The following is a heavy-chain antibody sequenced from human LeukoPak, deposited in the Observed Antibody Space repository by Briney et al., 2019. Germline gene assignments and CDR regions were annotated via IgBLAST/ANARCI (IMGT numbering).Heavy chain of an antibody. J-gene: IGHJ4*02. Sequence: ASXXVXCKASGXTFTXYGLSWVRQAPGQGREWMGWISAYNGNTNNAQKLQGRVTITTDTSTSTAYMELRSLRSDDTAVYYCARGGFTLDYWGQGTLVTVSS. CDR1: GXTFTXYG. V-gene: IGHV1-18*01. CDR2: ISAYNGNT. CDR3: ARGGFTLDY.